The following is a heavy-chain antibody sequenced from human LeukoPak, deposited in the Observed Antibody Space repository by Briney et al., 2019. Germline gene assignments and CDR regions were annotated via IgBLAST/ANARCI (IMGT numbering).Heavy chain of an antibody. CDR1: GFTFSSYA. Sequence: GGSLRLSCSASGFTFSSYAMHWVRQAPGKGLEWVAVISYDGSNKYYADSVKGRFTISRDNSKNTLYLQMNSLRAEDTAVYYCALQGIAVAGLFDYWGQGTLVTVSS. CDR3: ALQGIAVAGLFDY. CDR2: ISYDGSNK. V-gene: IGHV3-30*04. D-gene: IGHD6-19*01. J-gene: IGHJ4*02.